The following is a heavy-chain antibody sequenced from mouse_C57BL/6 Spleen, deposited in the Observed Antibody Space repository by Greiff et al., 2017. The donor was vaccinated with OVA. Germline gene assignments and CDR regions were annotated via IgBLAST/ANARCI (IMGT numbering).Heavy chain of an antibody. CDR1: GYAFSSYW. CDR2: IYPGDGDT. J-gene: IGHJ2*01. D-gene: IGHD1-1*01. V-gene: IGHV1-80*01. Sequence: VNVVESGAELVKPGASVKISCKASGYAFSSYWMNWVKQRPGKGLEWIGQIYPGDGDTNYNGKFKGKATLTADKSSSTAYMQLSSLTSEDSAVYFCARREVVAHFDDWGQGTTLTVSS. CDR3: ARREVVAHFDD.